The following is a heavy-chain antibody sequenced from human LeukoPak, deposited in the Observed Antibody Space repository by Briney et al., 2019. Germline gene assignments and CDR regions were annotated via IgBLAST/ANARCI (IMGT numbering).Heavy chain of an antibody. Sequence: GGSLRLSCAASGFTFSSYAIHWVRQAPGKGLEWVTVISYDGSNKYYADSVKGRFTISRDNSKNTLYLQMNSLRVEDTAVYYSARGYSRAAFDIWGQGTVVAVSS. CDR3: ARGYSRAAFDI. V-gene: IGHV3-30-3*01. D-gene: IGHD2-15*01. CDR1: GFTFSSYA. J-gene: IGHJ3*02. CDR2: ISYDGSNK.